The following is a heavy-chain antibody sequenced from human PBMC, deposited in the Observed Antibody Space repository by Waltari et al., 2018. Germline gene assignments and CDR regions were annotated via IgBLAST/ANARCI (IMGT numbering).Heavy chain of an antibody. V-gene: IGHV1-69*04. CDR3: ARDLSDCSSTSCFGRAFDY. CDR2: IIPILGIA. Sequence: QVQLVQSGAEVKKPGSSVKVSCKASGGTFSSYAISWVRQAPGHGLEWMGGIIPILGIANYAQKFQGRVTITADESTSTAYMELSSLRSEDTAVYYCARDLSDCSSTSCFGRAFDYWGQGTLVTVSS. D-gene: IGHD2-2*01. J-gene: IGHJ4*02. CDR1: GGTFSSYA.